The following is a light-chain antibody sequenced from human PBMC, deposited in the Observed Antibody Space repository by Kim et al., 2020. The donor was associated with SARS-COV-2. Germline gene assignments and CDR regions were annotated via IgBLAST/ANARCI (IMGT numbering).Light chain of an antibody. J-gene: IGLJ3*02. V-gene: IGLV3-19*01. CDR3: KYRDCSAYQCV. CDR1: SRETYY. Sequence: APRQTVRDTSQGYSRETYYGSWYKQKPGQAPVLGIDNKNNRKTGILDRFSGSSSRNAASLTIRGAQAEDEADYYWKYRDCSAYQCVFGGGTQLTVL. CDR2: NKN.